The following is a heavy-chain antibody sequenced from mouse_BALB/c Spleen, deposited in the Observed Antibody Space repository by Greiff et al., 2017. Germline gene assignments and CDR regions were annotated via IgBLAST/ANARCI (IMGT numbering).Heavy chain of an antibody. V-gene: IGHV1S81*02. CDR2: INPSNGRT. CDR3: ARGISNSFFAY. CDR1: GYTFTSYW. J-gene: IGHJ3*01. Sequence: VQLQQPGAELVKPGASVKLSCKASGYTFTSYWMHWVKQRPGQGLEWIGEINPSNGRTNYNEKFKSKATLTVDKSSSTAYMQLSSLTSEDSAVYYCARGISNSFFAYWGQGTLVTVSA. D-gene: IGHD4-1*01.